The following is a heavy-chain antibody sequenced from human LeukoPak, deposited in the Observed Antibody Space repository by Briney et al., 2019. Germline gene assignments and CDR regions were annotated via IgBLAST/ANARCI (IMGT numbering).Heavy chain of an antibody. CDR1: GFIFSSSW. V-gene: IGHV3-7*01. CDR3: LRGMDV. Sequence: GGSLRLSCAASGFIFSSSWMNWVRQAPGKGREWVANIKPDGSEKYYVDSVKGRFTISRDNAKNSVSLQMNSLRTEDTAVYYCLRGMDVWGQGTTVTVSS. J-gene: IGHJ6*02. CDR2: IKPDGSEK.